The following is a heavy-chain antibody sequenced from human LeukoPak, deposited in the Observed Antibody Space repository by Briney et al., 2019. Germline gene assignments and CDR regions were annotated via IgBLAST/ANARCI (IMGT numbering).Heavy chain of an antibody. D-gene: IGHD3/OR15-3a*01. J-gene: IGHJ4*02. CDR1: GVSISSSNSY. V-gene: IGHV4-39*01. CDR3: ARQTGSGLFILP. Sequence: TPSETLSLTCTVSGVSISSSNSYWGWIRQPPGKGLEWIGSIYYSGNTYYNASLKSQISMSIDTSKNQFSLRLTSVTAADTAVYYCARQTGSGLFILPGGQGTLVTVSS. CDR2: IYYSGNT.